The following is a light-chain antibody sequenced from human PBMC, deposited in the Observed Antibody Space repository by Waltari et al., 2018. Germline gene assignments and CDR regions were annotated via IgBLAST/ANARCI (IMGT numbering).Light chain of an antibody. CDR1: SSDVGAQNF. CDR2: DVN. V-gene: IGLV2-14*03. CDR3: SSYTSTNTYV. Sequence: QSAMTQPAAVSESPGQSITIPYTGSSSDVGAQNFVSWYQQHPGEAPKLMIYDVNKRPSGTSNRFSGSKSGNTASLSISGLQAEDEADYYCSSYTSTNTYVFGSGTKVTVL. J-gene: IGLJ1*01.